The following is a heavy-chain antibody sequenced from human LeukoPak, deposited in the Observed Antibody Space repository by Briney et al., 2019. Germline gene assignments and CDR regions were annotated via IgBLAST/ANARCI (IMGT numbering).Heavy chain of an antibody. J-gene: IGHJ4*02. V-gene: IGHV4-31*03. D-gene: IGHD2-2*02. CDR1: GGSISRGAHY. Sequence: SETLSLTCNVSGGSISRGAHYWSWIRQHPGQGLEWIGYIHYSGTTYYNPSLESRVTISADTSKNQFSLKLSSVTAADTAVYYCARVSGATPDCWGQGTLVTVSS. CDR2: IHYSGTT. CDR3: ARVSGATPDC.